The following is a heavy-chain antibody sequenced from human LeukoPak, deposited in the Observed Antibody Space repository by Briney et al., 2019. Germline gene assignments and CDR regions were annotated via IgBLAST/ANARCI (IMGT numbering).Heavy chain of an antibody. CDR3: ATGKHYYDSSGYYFYYFDY. CDR2: IRYDGNNK. J-gene: IGHJ4*02. V-gene: IGHV3-30*02. D-gene: IGHD3-22*01. CDR1: GFTFSNYG. Sequence: QSGGSLRLSCGASGFTFSNYGMLWVRQAPGKGLEWVAFIRYDGNNKLYADSMKGRFTISRDNAKNSLYLQMNSLRAEDTAVYYCATGKHYYDSSGYYFYYFDYWGQGTLVTVSS.